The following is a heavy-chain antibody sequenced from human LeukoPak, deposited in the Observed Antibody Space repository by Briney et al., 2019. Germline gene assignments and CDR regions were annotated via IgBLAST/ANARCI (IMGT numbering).Heavy chain of an antibody. CDR2: IYPGDSDA. CDR1: GYTFSNYW. CDR3: ARESETSRRFYAP. D-gene: IGHD2-2*01. V-gene: IGHV5-51*01. Sequence: HGESLKISCTGSGYTFSNYWIGWVRQMPGKGLEWMGIIYPGDSDATYSPSFRGQVTFSVDESRTTVYLEWTSLKASGTAMYFCARESETSRRFYAPWGQGTLVTVSS. J-gene: IGHJ5*02.